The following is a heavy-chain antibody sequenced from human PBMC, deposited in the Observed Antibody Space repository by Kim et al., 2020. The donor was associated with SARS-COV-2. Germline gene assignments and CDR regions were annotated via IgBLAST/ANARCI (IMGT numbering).Heavy chain of an antibody. J-gene: IGHJ5*02. CDR3: ARTVSYGDYWFDP. V-gene: IGHV4-4*02. Sequence: YNPSLKSRVTISVDKSKNPFSLKLSSVTAADTAVYYCARTVSYGDYWFDPWGQGTLVTVSS. D-gene: IGHD4-17*01.